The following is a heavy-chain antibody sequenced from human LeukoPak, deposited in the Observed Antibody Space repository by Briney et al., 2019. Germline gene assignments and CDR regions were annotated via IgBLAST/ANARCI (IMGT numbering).Heavy chain of an antibody. V-gene: IGHV4-34*01. Sequence: PSETLSLTCAVYGGSFSGYYWSWIRQPPGKGLEWIGEINHSGSTNYNPSLKNRVTISVDTSKNQFSLKLSSMTAADTAVYYCARGCKKRRYFDWLLPFDYWGQGTLVTVSS. D-gene: IGHD3-9*01. J-gene: IGHJ4*02. CDR3: ARGCKKRRYFDWLLPFDY. CDR2: INHSGST. CDR1: GGSFSGYY.